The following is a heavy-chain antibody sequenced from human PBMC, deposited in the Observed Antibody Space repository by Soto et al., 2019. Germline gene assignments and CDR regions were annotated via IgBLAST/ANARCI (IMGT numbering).Heavy chain of an antibody. J-gene: IGHJ4*02. V-gene: IGHV1-3*01. CDR2: INAGNGNT. CDR3: ARENGYNYPFDY. CDR1: GYTFTSYA. Sequence: GASVKVSCTASGYTFTSYAMHWVRQAPGQRLEWMGWINAGNGNTKYSQKFQGRVTITRDTSASTAYMELSSLRSEDTAVYYCARENGYNYPFDYWGQGTLVTVSS. D-gene: IGHD1-1*01.